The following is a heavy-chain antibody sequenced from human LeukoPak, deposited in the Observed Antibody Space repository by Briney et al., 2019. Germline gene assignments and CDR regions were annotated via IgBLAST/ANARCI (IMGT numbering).Heavy chain of an antibody. CDR2: IXYDGSXK. V-gene: IGHV3-33*01. J-gene: IGHJ4*02. CDR3: ATESPNYNWKGGSLDY. Sequence: GGSLRLSCAASGXTFXXXGXXXXXXAXGXXLXXVXXIXYDGSXKYYADSVKGRFTISRDNSKNTLYLQMNSLRAEDTAVYYCATESPNYNWKGGSLDYWGQGTLVTVSS. CDR1: GXTFXXXG. D-gene: IGHD1-20*01.